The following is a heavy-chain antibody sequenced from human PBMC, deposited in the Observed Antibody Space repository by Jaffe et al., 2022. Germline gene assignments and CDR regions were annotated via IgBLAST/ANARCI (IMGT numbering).Heavy chain of an antibody. J-gene: IGHJ4*02. CDR1: GFTFSSYA. Sequence: EVQLLESGGGLVQPGGSLRLSCAASGFTFSSYAMSWVRQAPGKGLEWVSAISGSGGSTYYADSVKGRFTISRDNSKNTLYLQMNSLRAEDTAVYYCAKDHRATYSYNWNDPHLEDYWGQGTLVTVSS. D-gene: IGHD1-20*01. V-gene: IGHV3-23*01. CDR3: AKDHRATYSYNWNDPHLEDY. CDR2: ISGSGGST.